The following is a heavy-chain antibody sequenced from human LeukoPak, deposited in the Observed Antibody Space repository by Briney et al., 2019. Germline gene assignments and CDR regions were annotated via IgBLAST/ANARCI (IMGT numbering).Heavy chain of an antibody. Sequence: SETLSLTCTVSGGSISNYYWSWIRQPPRKGLEWIGYIYYSGSTNYNPSLKSRVTISVDTSKNQFSLKLYSVTAADTAVYYCARDPSTYGGYGYYFDYWGQGTLVTVSS. CDR3: ARDPSTYGGYGYYFDY. J-gene: IGHJ4*02. V-gene: IGHV4-59*01. CDR2: IYYSGST. D-gene: IGHD5-12*01. CDR1: GGSISNYY.